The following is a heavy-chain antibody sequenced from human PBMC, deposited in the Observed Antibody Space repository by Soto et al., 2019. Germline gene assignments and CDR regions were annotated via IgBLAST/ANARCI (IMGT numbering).Heavy chain of an antibody. CDR1: GFTFSSYG. V-gene: IGHV3-33*08. D-gene: IGHD2-2*01. CDR2: IWYDGSDK. J-gene: IGHJ4*02. Sequence: QVQLVESGGGVVQPGRSLRLSCAASGFTFSSYGMHWVRQAPGKGLEWVAVIWYDGSDKYYADSVKGRFTISRDNSKNTLYLQMNSLRAEDTAVYYCARGCSSASCYYYWGQGTLVTVSS. CDR3: ARGCSSASCYYY.